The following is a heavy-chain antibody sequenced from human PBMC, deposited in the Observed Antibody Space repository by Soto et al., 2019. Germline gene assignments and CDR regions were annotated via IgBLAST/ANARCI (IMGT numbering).Heavy chain of an antibody. Sequence: EVQLLESGGGLVRPGESLRLSCAASGFNLNNIAWGGARRAPGKGLDWVSGISCCGGTASYADSVKGRFTIARDDAKNTLYLDMNSLRVEDTAEYYCAKADGQQWLLPHLENWGRGTLVTVS. CDR1: GFNLNNIA. D-gene: IGHD6-19*01. V-gene: IGHV3-23*01. CDR3: AKADGQQWLLPHLEN. CDR2: ISCCGGTA. J-gene: IGHJ4*02.